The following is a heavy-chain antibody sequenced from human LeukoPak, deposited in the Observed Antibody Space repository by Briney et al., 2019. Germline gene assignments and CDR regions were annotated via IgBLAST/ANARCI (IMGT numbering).Heavy chain of an antibody. V-gene: IGHV3-15*01. CDR3: TTGTYYYDSSGYYYLDY. J-gene: IGHJ4*02. Sequence: GVSLRLSCAASGFTFSNAWMSWVRQAPGKGLEWVGRIKSKTDGGTTDYAAPVKGRFTISRGDSKNTLYLQMNSLKTEDTAVYYCTTGTYYYDSSGYYYLDYWGQGTLVTVSS. CDR1: GFTFSNAW. CDR2: IKSKTDGGTT. D-gene: IGHD3-22*01.